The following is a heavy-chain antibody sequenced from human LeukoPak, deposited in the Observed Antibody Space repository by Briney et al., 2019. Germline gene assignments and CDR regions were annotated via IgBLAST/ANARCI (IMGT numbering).Heavy chain of an antibody. Sequence: SETLSLTCTVSGGSISSYYWSWIRQPPGKGLELIGYIYTSGSTNYNPSLKSQFTISVATSKNPSSLKLSSVTAADTAVYYCARQGRDGYIFDYWGQGTLVTVSS. CDR1: GGSISSYY. CDR2: IYTSGST. D-gene: IGHD5-24*01. CDR3: ARQGRDGYIFDY. J-gene: IGHJ4*02. V-gene: IGHV4-4*09.